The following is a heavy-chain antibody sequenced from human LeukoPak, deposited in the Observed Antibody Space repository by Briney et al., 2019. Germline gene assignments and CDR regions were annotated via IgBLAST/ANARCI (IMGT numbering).Heavy chain of an antibody. Sequence: ASVKVSCKASGYTFTSYDINWVRQATGQGLEWMGWMNPNSGNTGYAQKFQGRVTMTRNTSMSTAYMELSSLRSEDTAVYYCARGYPPVLLWFGELSGTDAFDIWGQGTMVTVSS. D-gene: IGHD3-10*01. CDR1: GYTFTSYD. V-gene: IGHV1-8*01. J-gene: IGHJ3*02. CDR2: MNPNSGNT. CDR3: ARGYPPVLLWFGELSGTDAFDI.